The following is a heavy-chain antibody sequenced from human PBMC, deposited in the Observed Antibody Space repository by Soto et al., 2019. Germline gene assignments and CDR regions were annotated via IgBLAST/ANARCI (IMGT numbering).Heavy chain of an antibody. CDR2: ISYDGSNK. CDR3: AREFAVRGVRFDY. Sequence: GGSLRLSCAASGFTFSSYAMHRVRQAPGKGLEWVAVISYDGSNKYYADSVKGRFTISRDNSKNTLYLQMNSLRAEDTAVYYCAREFAVRGVRFDYWGQGTLVTVSS. D-gene: IGHD3-10*01. V-gene: IGHV3-30-3*01. J-gene: IGHJ4*02. CDR1: GFTFSSYA.